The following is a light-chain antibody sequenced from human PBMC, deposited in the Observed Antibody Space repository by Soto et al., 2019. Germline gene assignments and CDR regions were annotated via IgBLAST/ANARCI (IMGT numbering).Light chain of an antibody. CDR2: GAS. J-gene: IGKJ5*01. V-gene: IGKV3-15*01. CDR3: QQYNNWPII. Sequence: EIVITQSPAPLSVSPGERATLSCRASQSVGSSLAWYQQKPGQAPRLLIYGASTRATGVPARFSGSGSGTEFTLTISSLQTEDFALYYCQQYNNWPIIFGQGTRLEIK. CDR1: QSVGSS.